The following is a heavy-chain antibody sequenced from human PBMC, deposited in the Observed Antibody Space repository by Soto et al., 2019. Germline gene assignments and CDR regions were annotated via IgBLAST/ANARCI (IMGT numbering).Heavy chain of an antibody. CDR2: MNPNSGNT. Sequence: ASVKVSYKASGYTFTSYDINWVRQATGQGLEWMGWMNPNSGNTGHAQKFQGRVTMTRNTSISTAYMELSSLRSEDTAVYYCARGGYSYGYNYYYYYGMDVWGQGTTVTVSS. D-gene: IGHD5-18*01. CDR3: ARGGYSYGYNYYYYYGMDV. J-gene: IGHJ6*02. CDR1: GYTFTSYD. V-gene: IGHV1-8*01.